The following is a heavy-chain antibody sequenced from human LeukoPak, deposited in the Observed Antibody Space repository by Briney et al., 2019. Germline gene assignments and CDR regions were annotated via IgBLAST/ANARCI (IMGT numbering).Heavy chain of an antibody. J-gene: IGHJ4*02. D-gene: IGHD2-15*01. V-gene: IGHV1-69*04. CDR3: ASLAAIGDVDY. CDR1: GGTFSTYA. Sequence: SVKVSCKPSGGTFSTYAISWVRQAPGQGLEWMGRIIPILGIANYAQKFQGRVTITADKSTSTAYMELSSLRSEDTAVYYCASLAAIGDVDYWGQGTLVTVSS. CDR2: IIPILGIA.